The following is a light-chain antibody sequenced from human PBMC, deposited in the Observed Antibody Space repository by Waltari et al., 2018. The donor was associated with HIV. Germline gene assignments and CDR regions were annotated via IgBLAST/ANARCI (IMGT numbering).Light chain of an antibody. CDR1: SLSSYY. CDR3: YSRDSTTNHRV. V-gene: IGLV3-19*01. J-gene: IGLJ2*01. CDR2: GKN. Sequence: SSELTQDPVVSVALGQTVTITCQGDSLSSYYATWYQQKPGQAPLLVFFGKNSRPSGIPDRFAGSNSRNKASLTITGAQAEDDADYYCYSRDSTTNHRVFGGGTKLTVL.